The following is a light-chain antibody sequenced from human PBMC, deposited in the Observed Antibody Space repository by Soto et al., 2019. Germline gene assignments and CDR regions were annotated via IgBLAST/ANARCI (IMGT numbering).Light chain of an antibody. J-gene: IGLJ3*02. CDR1: SSDVGGNNF. CDR2: GVT. Sequence: QSALTQPASVSGSPGQSITISCTGTSSDVGGNNFVSWYQQHPGKAPKLLIYGVTNRPSGVSNRFSGSKSGTTASLTISGLKAEDDGDYYCSSYTNTYIWVFGGGTKLTVL. V-gene: IGLV2-14*01. CDR3: SSYTNTYIWV.